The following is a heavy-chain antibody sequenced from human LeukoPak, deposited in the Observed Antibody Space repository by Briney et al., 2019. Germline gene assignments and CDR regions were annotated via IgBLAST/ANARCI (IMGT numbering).Heavy chain of an antibody. CDR1: GGSISSYY. J-gene: IGHJ5*02. CDR2: IYTSGST. D-gene: IGHD6-25*01. V-gene: IGHV4-4*07. CDR3: AAAATSGWFDP. Sequence: SETLSLTCTVSGGSISSYYWSWIRQPAGKGLEWIGRIYTSGSTNYNPSLKSRVTMSVDTSKNQFSLKLSSVTAADTAVYYCAAAATSGWFDPWAREPWSPSPQ.